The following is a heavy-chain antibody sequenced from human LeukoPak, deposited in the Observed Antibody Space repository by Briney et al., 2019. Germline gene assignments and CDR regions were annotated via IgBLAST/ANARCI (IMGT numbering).Heavy chain of an antibody. CDR1: GGSISSYY. CDR2: IYYSGST. V-gene: IGHV4-59*01. CDR3: ARTRITMVRGVIYFDY. D-gene: IGHD3-10*01. Sequence: SETLSLTCTVSGGSISSYYWSWIRQPPGKGLEWIGYIYYSGSTNYNPSLKSRVTISVDTSKNQFSLKLSSVTAADTAVYYCARTRITMVRGVIYFDYWGLGTLVTVSS. J-gene: IGHJ4*02.